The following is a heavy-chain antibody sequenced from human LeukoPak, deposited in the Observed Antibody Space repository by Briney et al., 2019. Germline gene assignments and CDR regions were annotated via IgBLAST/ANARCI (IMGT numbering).Heavy chain of an antibody. D-gene: IGHD3-10*01. V-gene: IGHV4-4*07. J-gene: IGHJ4*02. CDR2: IQTSGST. Sequence: SETLSLTCAVYGVSFSGYYWSWLGPPAGHGLEWVGSIQTSGSTNYNPSLKSRVTMSVDTSKNQVSLKLSSVTAADTAVYYCARDLYYYGSGSYPQFDYWGQGTLVTVSS. CDR3: ARDLYYYGSGSYPQFDY. CDR1: GVSFSGYY.